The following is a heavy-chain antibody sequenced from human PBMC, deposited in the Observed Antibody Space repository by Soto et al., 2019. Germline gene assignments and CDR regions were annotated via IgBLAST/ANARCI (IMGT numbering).Heavy chain of an antibody. V-gene: IGHV3-23*01. CDR2: IEGDGCCT. CDR1: GFTFSNYA. J-gene: IGHJ6*02. Sequence: GGSLRLSCAASGFTFSNYAMSWVRQAPGKGLEWVAYIEGDGCCTYYADSVKGRFTVSRDDARNTLYLQMDSLRAEDTAVYYCGRGHFGLDVWGQGTTVTVSS. CDR3: GRGHFGLDV.